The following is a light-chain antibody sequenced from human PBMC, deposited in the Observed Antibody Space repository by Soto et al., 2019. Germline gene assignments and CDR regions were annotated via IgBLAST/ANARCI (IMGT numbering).Light chain of an antibody. CDR1: QRVSGSY. Sequence: EIVLTQSPGTLSLSPGERVTLSCRASQRVSGSYLAWYQHKPGQAPRLLISGASTRATGIPDRFSGSGFGTDFTLTISRLEPEDAAVYYCQQYSSLPQTFCQGTRVEVK. CDR3: QQYSSLPQT. J-gene: IGKJ1*01. CDR2: GAS. V-gene: IGKV3-20*01.